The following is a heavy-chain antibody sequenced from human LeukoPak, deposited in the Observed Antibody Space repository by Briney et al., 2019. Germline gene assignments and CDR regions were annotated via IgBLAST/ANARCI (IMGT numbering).Heavy chain of an antibody. D-gene: IGHD2-15*01. CDR2: INPNTGAT. CDR1: GYTFTGYY. V-gene: IGHV1-2*02. CDR3: ARDERFCNGDNHYPDLGY. Sequence: ASVKVSCKASGYTFTGYYMFWVRQAPGQGLEWMGWINPNTGATKYAQNFQGRVTQTRDTSIRTTFMELSSLRSDDTAFYYCARDERFCNGDNHYPDLGYWGQGTLVTVSS. J-gene: IGHJ4*02.